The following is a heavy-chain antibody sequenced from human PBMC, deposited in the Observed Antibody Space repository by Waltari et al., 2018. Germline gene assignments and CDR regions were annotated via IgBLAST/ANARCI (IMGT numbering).Heavy chain of an antibody. V-gene: IGHV4-38-2*01. CDR1: GYSISSGYY. Sequence: QVQLQESGPGLVKPSETLSLTCAVSGYSISSGYYLGSLRQPPGKGLEWIGSIYHSGSTYYNPSLKSRVTISVDTSKNQFSLKLSSVTAADTAVYYCARLPTLIPVGATDYWGQGTLVTVSS. D-gene: IGHD1-26*01. J-gene: IGHJ4*02. CDR3: ARLPTLIPVGATDY. CDR2: IYHSGST.